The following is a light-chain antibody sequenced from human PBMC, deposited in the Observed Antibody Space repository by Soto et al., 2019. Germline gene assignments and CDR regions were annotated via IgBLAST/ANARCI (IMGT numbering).Light chain of an antibody. CDR2: DAS. V-gene: IGKV1-33*01. CDR1: QNIRSR. J-gene: IGKJ5*01. Sequence: DFQMTQSPSTLSASVGDRVTITCRASQNIRSRLAWFQQKPGKAPKLLIYDASSLETGVPSRFSGSGSGTDFTLTISSLQPEDFATYYCQQYDNLPLIFGQGTRLEIK. CDR3: QQYDNLPLI.